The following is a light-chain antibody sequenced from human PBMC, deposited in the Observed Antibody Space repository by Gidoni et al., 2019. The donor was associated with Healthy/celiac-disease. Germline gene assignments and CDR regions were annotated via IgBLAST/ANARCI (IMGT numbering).Light chain of an antibody. CDR2: DAS. V-gene: IGKV3-11*01. CDR1: QSVRSY. CDR3: QQRSNWPRT. J-gene: IGKJ2*01. Sequence: EIVLTQSPATLSLSPGERATLSCRASQSVRSYLAWYQQKPGQAPRLLIYDASNRATGIPARFSGSGSGTDFTLTISSLEPEDFAVYYCQQRSNWPRTFGHXTKVEIK.